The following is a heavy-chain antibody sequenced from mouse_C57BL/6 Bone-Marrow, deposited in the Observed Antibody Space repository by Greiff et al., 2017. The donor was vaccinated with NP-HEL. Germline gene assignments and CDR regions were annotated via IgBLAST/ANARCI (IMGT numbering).Heavy chain of an antibody. J-gene: IGHJ3*01. V-gene: IGHV1-69*01. D-gene: IGHD2-3*01. CDR1: GYTFTSYW. CDR3: ARSLYDGYYRFAY. Sequence: VQLQQPGAELVMPGASVKLSCKASGYTFTSYWMHWVKQRPGQGLEWIGEIDPSDSYTNYNQKFKGKSTLTVDKSSSTAYMQLSSLTSEDSAVYYCARSLYDGYYRFAYWGQGTLVTVSA. CDR2: IDPSDSYT.